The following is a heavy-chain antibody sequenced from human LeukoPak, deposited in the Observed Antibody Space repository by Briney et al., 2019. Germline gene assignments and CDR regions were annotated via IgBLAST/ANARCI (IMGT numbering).Heavy chain of an antibody. D-gene: IGHD1-26*01. J-gene: IGHJ4*02. CDR3: ARERQREVPQYYFDY. V-gene: IGHV3-33*01. CDR2: LWFDGNNK. Sequence: GGSLRLSCAAFGFTFSSYGMHWVRQAPGKGLEWVAVLWFDGNNKYYADSVKGRFTISRDNSKNTLSLQMNSLRAEDTAVYYCARERQREVPQYYFDYWGQGTLVTVSS. CDR1: GFTFSSYG.